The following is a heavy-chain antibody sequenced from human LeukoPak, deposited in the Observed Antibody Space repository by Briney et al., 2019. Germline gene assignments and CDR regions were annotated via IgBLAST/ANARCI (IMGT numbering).Heavy chain of an antibody. D-gene: IGHD6-13*01. CDR2: IYSGGST. J-gene: IGHJ3*02. CDR3: ARDLGSEYSSSWQGGAFDI. V-gene: IGHV3-66*01. CDR1: GFTVSSNY. Sequence: PGGSLRLSCAASGFTVSSNYMSWVRQAPGKGLEWVSVIYSGGSTYYADSVKGRFTISRDNSKNTLYLQMNSLRAEDTAVYYCARDLGSEYSSSWQGGAFDIWGQGTMVTVSS.